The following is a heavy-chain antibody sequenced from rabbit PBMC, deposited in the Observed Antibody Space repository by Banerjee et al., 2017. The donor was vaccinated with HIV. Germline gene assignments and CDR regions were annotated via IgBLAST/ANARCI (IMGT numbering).Heavy chain of an antibody. D-gene: IGHD5-1*01. CDR1: GFTISSSYW. Sequence: QSLEESGGDLVKPGASLTLTCTASGFTISSSYWMCWVRQAPGKGLEWIACIYGGDSDNTYYASWAKGRFTISKASSTTVTLQMTSLTDADTATYFCARGLAYNGNSILYYGMDLWGPGTLVTVS. CDR3: ARGLAYNGNSILYYGMDL. CDR2: IYGGDSDNT. V-gene: IGHV1S40*01. J-gene: IGHJ6*01.